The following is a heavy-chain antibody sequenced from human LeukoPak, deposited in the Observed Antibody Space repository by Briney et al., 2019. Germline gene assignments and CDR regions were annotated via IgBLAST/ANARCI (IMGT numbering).Heavy chain of an antibody. CDR2: IYYSGST. J-gene: IGHJ4*02. CDR3: ARRTYFYDSSGYYFDY. Sequence: SETLSLTCSVSGGSISSYYWSWIRQPPGKGLECIGYIYYSGSTNYNPSLKSRVTISVDTSKNQFSLKLSSVTAADTAVYYCARRTYFYDSSGYYFDYWGQGTLVTVSS. CDR1: GGSISSYY. V-gene: IGHV4-59*01. D-gene: IGHD3-22*01.